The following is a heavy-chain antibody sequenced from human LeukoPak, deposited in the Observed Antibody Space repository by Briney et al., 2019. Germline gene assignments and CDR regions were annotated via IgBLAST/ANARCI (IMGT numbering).Heavy chain of an antibody. CDR3: ARGPSAVSLDY. Sequence: GGSLRLSCAGSGFTFRSYAMSWVRQAPGKGLEWVSTISTSGGSTYYADSVKGRFAISRDNSKNTLYLQMSSLRAEDTAVYYCARGPSAVSLDYWGQGTLVTVSS. V-gene: IGHV3-23*01. CDR1: GFTFRSYA. CDR2: ISTSGGST. D-gene: IGHD3-16*01. J-gene: IGHJ4*02.